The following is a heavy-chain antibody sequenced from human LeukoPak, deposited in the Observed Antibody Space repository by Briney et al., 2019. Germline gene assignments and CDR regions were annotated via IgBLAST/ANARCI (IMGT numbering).Heavy chain of an antibody. J-gene: IGHJ3*02. CDR3: ARAWFRVYYYDSSGYYLDPRSDAFDI. CDR1: GYTFTIYG. V-gene: IGHV1-18*01. Sequence: ASVKVSFKASGYTFTIYGISWVRQAPGQGVEWMGWISAYNGNTNYSQKLQGRVTMTTDTSTSTAYMELRSLRSDDTAVYYCARAWFRVYYYDSSGYYLDPRSDAFDIWGQGTMVTVSS. D-gene: IGHD3-22*01. CDR2: ISAYNGNT.